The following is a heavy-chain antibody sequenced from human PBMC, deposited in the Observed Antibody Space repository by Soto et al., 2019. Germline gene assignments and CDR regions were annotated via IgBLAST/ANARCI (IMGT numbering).Heavy chain of an antibody. Sequence: GGSLRLSCAASGFTFSNAWMRWVRLAPGKGLEWVARIKSKTDCGKNDYAATVKCSITISSDDSKHTLYLQINSLKNEATDVYYCTSVGLRKNQCLPKNMRLWGQGTLVTVSS. CDR2: IKSKTDCGKN. V-gene: IGHV3-15*01. D-gene: IGHD6-19*01. CDR3: TSVGLRKNQCLPKNMRL. J-gene: IGHJ4*02. CDR1: GFTFSNAW.